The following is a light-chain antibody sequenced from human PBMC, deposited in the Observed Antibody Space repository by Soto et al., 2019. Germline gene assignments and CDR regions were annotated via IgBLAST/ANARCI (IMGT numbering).Light chain of an antibody. V-gene: IGKV1-39*01. CDR2: AAS. CDR3: QQSYSTPRK. CDR1: QIISSY. J-gene: IGKJ1*01. Sequence: DIQMTQSPSSLSASVGDRVTITCRASQIISSYLNWFQQKPGKAPQLLIYAASILQSGVPSRFSGSGSGTDFTLTISSLQPDDFATYYCQQSYSTPRKFGQGTTVEIK.